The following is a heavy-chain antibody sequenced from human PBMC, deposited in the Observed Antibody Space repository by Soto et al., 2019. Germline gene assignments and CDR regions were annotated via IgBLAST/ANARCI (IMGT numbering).Heavy chain of an antibody. CDR1: GFMLGSFS. CDR3: PRGGTSATYWGLFDY. J-gene: IGHJ4*02. D-gene: IGHD7-27*01. Sequence: GGSLRLSCGASGFMLGSFSMNWVRQAPGKGLEWVSRINGDGSTTTYADFVKGRFTISRDNAKNTLYLQMDSLGADDTAVYYCPRGGTSATYWGLFDYPGQGALVTVSS. V-gene: IGHV3-74*01. CDR2: INGDGSTT.